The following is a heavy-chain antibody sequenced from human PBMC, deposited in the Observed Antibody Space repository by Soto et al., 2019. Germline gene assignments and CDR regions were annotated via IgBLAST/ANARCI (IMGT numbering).Heavy chain of an antibody. CDR2: IYPGDSDI. D-gene: IGHD1-26*01. CDR1: GYSFSNYW. Sequence: EVHLVQSGAEVKKPGESLKISCKGSGYSFSNYWLGWVRQMPGKGLEWMGLIYPGDSDIKYSLSFQGQVTFSADKSISTAYLQWSSLKASDTAMYYCARGPWGAYWGQGTLVTVSS. CDR3: ARGPWGAY. V-gene: IGHV5-51*01. J-gene: IGHJ4*02.